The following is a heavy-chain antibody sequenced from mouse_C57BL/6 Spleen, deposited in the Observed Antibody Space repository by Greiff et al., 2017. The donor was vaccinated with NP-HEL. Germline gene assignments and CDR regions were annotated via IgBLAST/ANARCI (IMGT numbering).Heavy chain of an antibody. D-gene: IGHD1-1*01. V-gene: IGHV14-4*01. J-gene: IGHJ2*01. CDR1: GFNIKDDY. Sequence: VQLQQSGAELVRPGASVKLSCTASGFNIKDDYMHWVKQRPEQGLEWIGWIDPENGDTEYASKFQGKATITADTSSNTAYLQLSILTSEDTAVYYCTTDSGSPFDYWGQGTTLTVSS. CDR3: TTDSGSPFDY. CDR2: IDPENGDT.